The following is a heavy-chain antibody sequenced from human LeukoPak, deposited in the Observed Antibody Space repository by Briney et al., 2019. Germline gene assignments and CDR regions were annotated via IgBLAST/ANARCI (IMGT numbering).Heavy chain of an antibody. CDR2: INHSGST. D-gene: IGHD3-10*01. CDR3: ARSKAVTMVRGVNNWFDP. J-gene: IGHJ5*02. CDR1: GGSFSGYY. V-gene: IGHV4-34*01. Sequence: PSETLSLTCAVYGGSFSGYYWSWIRQPPGKGLEWIGEINHSGSTNYNPSLKSRVTISVDTSKNQFSLKLSSVTAADTAVYYCARSKAVTMVRGVNNWFDPWGQGTLVTVSS.